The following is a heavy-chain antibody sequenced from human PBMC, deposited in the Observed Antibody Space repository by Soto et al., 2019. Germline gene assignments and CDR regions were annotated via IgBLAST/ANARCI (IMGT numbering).Heavy chain of an antibody. D-gene: IGHD4-17*01. CDR1: GFTFSSYG. J-gene: IGHJ4*02. CDR2: ISYDGSNK. CDR3: ASPHYGDYVAFDY. Sequence: QVQLVESGGGVVQPGRSLRLSCAASGFTFSSYGMHWVRQAPGKGREWVAVISYDGSNKYYADSVKGRFTISRDNSKNTLYLQMNSLRAEDTAVYYCASPHYGDYVAFDYWGQGTLVTVSS. V-gene: IGHV3-30*03.